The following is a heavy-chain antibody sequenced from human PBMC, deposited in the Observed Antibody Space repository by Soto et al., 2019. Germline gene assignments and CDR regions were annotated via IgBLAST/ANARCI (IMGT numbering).Heavy chain of an antibody. V-gene: IGHV1-69*12. J-gene: IGHJ6*02. CDR2: IIPIFGTA. CDR3: ARGRGRNYDHYYYYGMDV. CDR1: GGTFSSYA. Sequence: QVQLVQSGAEVKKPGSSVKVSCKASGGTFSSYAISWVRQAPGQGLEWMGGIIPIFGTANYAQKFQGRVTMTADXXTXKXXMELSSLRSEDTAVYYCARGRGRNYDHYYYYGMDVWGQGTTVTVSS. D-gene: IGHD1-7*01.